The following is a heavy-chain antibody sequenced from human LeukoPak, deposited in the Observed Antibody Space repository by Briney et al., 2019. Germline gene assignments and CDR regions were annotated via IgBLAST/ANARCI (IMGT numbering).Heavy chain of an antibody. V-gene: IGHV4-4*02. CDR2: IYHSGST. Sequence: SETLSLTCAVSGGSISSSNWWSWVRQPPGKGLEWIGEIYHSGSTNYNPSLKTRVTISVDTSKNQFSLRLTSVTAADTAVYYCARARGADSPQDLDYWGQGILVTVSS. J-gene: IGHJ4*02. D-gene: IGHD3-22*01. CDR1: GGSISSSNW. CDR3: ARARGADSPQDLDY.